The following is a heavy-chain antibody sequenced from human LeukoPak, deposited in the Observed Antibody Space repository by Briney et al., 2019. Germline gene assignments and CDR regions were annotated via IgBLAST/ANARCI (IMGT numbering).Heavy chain of an antibody. CDR1: GFTFSSYG. V-gene: IGHV3-30*03. CDR2: ISYDGSSK. Sequence: PGRSLRLSCAASGFTFSSYGMHWVRQAPGKGLEWVAVISYDGSSKYYADSVKGRFTISRDNSKNTLYLQMNSLRAEDTAVYYCARDMEYYYDSSGYPQRYYGMDVWGQGTTVTVSS. CDR3: ARDMEYYYDSSGYPQRYYGMDV. J-gene: IGHJ6*02. D-gene: IGHD3-22*01.